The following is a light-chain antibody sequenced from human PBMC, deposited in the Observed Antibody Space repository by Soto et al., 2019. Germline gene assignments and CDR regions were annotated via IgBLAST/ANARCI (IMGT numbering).Light chain of an antibody. CDR3: QQYGSSPRT. V-gene: IGKV3-20*01. CDR1: QSVRSDY. J-gene: IGKJ1*01. CDR2: GAS. Sequence: EIVLTQSPGTLSLSPGERATRSCRASQSVRSDYLAWYQQKPGQAPRLHIYGASTRATGIPDRFTGSGSGTDFTLTISRLEPEDFAVYYCQQYGSSPRTFGQGTKVEIK.